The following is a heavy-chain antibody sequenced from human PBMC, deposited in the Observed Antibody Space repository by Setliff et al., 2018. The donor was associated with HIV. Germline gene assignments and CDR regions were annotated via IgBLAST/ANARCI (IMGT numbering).Heavy chain of an antibody. CDR2: VYNSGTT. V-gene: IGHV4-59*11. Sequence: SETLSLTCTVSGASSSSHYWSWIRQPPGKAPEWIGYVYNSGTTKYNPSLKSRVTISVDTSKNQFSLRLNSVTAADTAVYYCAKTAVLTPYVSYYYYMDVWGKGTTVTVSS. CDR1: GASSSSHY. J-gene: IGHJ6*03. CDR3: AKTAVLTPYVSYYYYMDV. D-gene: IGHD2-21*01.